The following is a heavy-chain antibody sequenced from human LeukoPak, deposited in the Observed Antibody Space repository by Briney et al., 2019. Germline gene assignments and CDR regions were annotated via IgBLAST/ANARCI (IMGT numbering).Heavy chain of an antibody. Sequence: PGGSLRLSCAASGFTFSSYAMHWVRQAPGKGLEWVAVISYDGSNKYYADSVKGRFTISRDNSKNTLYLQMNSLRVEDTAVYYCARVADKDYGDYYFDYWGQGTLVTVSS. CDR2: ISYDGSNK. J-gene: IGHJ4*02. V-gene: IGHV3-30*04. D-gene: IGHD4-17*01. CDR3: ARVADKDYGDYYFDY. CDR1: GFTFSSYA.